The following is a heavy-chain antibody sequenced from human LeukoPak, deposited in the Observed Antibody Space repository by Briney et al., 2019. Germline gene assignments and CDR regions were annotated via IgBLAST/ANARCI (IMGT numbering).Heavy chain of an antibody. CDR1: GFTFSSYS. D-gene: IGHD6-13*01. J-gene: IGHJ4*02. CDR2: ISTGSSYI. Sequence: GGSLRLSCAASGFTFSSYSMNWVRQAPGKGLEWVSSISTGSSYIYYADSVKGRFTTSRDNAKNSLYLQMNSLRAEDTAVYYCARDVVGSSWSDYWGQGTLVTVSS. CDR3: ARDVVGSSWSDY. V-gene: IGHV3-21*01.